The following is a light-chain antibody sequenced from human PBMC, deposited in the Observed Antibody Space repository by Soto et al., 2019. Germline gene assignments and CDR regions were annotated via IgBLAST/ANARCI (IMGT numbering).Light chain of an antibody. CDR2: DAS. J-gene: IGKJ1*01. Sequence: DIQLTQSHSTLSASVGERVTLTCRASQSISRWLAWYQQKPGKAPKLLIYDASNLESGVPPRFSGSGSGTEFSLTISSLQPDDFGTYYCQQYNYYWTFGQGTKVDIK. CDR3: QQYNYYWT. CDR1: QSISRW. V-gene: IGKV1-5*01.